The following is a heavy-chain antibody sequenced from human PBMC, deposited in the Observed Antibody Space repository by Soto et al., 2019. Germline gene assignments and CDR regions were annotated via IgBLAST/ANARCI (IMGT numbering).Heavy chain of an antibody. D-gene: IGHD4-17*01. CDR1: GYSFTSYW. Sequence: GESLKISCKGSGYSFTSYWIGWVRQMPGKGLEWMGIIYPGDSDTRYSPSFQGQVTISADKSISTAYLQWSSLKASDTAMYYCARSTPLPTVTTFWFDPWGQGTLVTVSS. V-gene: IGHV5-51*01. CDR3: ARSTPLPTVTTFWFDP. CDR2: IYPGDSDT. J-gene: IGHJ5*02.